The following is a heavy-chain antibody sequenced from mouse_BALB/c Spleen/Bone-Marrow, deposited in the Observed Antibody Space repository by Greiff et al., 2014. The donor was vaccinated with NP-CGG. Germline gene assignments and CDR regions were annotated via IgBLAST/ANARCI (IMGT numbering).Heavy chain of an antibody. CDR2: INPDSRTI. Sequence: EVKVVESGGGPVQPGGSLKLSCAASGFDFSGYWMTWVRQAPGKGLEWIGEINPDSRTINYKPSLKEKFIMSRDNAKNTLYLQMSKVRSEDTALYYCARNGYYGWITYWGQGTLVTVSA. J-gene: IGHJ3*01. CDR1: GFDFSGYW. D-gene: IGHD2-3*01. V-gene: IGHV4-1*02. CDR3: ARNGYYGWITY.